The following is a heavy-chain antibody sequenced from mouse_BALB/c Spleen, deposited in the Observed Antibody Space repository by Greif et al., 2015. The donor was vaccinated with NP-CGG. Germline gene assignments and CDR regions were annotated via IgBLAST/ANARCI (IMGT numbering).Heavy chain of an antibody. CDR3: ARSRRSPYYAMDY. J-gene: IGHJ4*01. Sequence: VQLKESGAELVKPGASVKLSCTASGFNIKDTYMHWVKQRPEQGLEWIGRIDPANGNTKYDPKFQGKATITADTSSNTAYLQLSSLTSEDTAVYYCARSRRSPYYAMDYWGQGTSVTVSS. CDR2: IDPANGNT. CDR1: GFNIKDTY. V-gene: IGHV14-3*02.